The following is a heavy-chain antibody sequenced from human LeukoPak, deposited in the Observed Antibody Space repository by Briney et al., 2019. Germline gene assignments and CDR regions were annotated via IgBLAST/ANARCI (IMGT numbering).Heavy chain of an antibody. J-gene: IGHJ1*01. Sequence: ASVKVSCKASGGTFSSYAISWVRQAPGQGLEWMGWISAYNGNTNYAQKLQDRVTMTTDTSTSTAYMELRSLRSDDTAVYYCVYCSSTNCHAEYFQHWGQGTLVTVSS. CDR3: VYCSSTNCHAEYFQH. CDR2: ISAYNGNT. D-gene: IGHD2-2*01. V-gene: IGHV1-18*01. CDR1: GGTFSSYA.